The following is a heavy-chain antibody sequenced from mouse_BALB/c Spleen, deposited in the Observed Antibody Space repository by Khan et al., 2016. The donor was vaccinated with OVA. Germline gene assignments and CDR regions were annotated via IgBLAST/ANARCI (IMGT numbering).Heavy chain of an antibody. J-gene: IGHJ1*01. D-gene: IGHD2-10*01. CDR3: ARRPYFGNYFDV. V-gene: IGHV1-9*01. CDR1: GYTVSNYW. Sequence: QVQLQQPGAELMKPGASVKISCKGTGYTVSNYWIEWVKQRPGHGLEWIGEFLPGSGNTNYNEKFKGKATFSADPSSKTAYMQLSSLTSEDSAVYYCARRPYFGNYFDVWGAGATVTVSS. CDR2: FLPGSGNT.